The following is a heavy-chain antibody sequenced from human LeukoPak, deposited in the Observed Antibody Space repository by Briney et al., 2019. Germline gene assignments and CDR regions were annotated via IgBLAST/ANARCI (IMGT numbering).Heavy chain of an antibody. CDR3: ARSWAAKWELPGQFDS. J-gene: IGHJ4*02. V-gene: IGHV4-59*08. CDR2: VFSRGTT. CDR1: GASMNNYY. D-gene: IGHD1-26*01. Sequence: PSDTLSLTCTVSGASMNNYYWSWIRQSPEKGLEWLGFVFSRGTTNLNPSFKSRLIMSIDTSKNQFSLRLSSVTAADTAVYFCARSWAAKWELPGQFDSWGQGRLVSVPS.